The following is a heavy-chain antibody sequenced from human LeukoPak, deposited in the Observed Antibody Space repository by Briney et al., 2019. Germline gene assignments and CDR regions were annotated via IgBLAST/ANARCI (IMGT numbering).Heavy chain of an antibody. CDR2: MNPNSGNT. Sequence: ASVKVSCKASGYTFTSYDINWVRQATGQGLEWMGWMNPNSGNTGYAQKFQGRVTMTRDTSISTAYMELSRLRSDDTAVYYCARKRDYDFWSGYSDYYYGMDVWGQGTTVTVSS. D-gene: IGHD3-3*01. CDR1: GYTFTSYD. J-gene: IGHJ6*02. V-gene: IGHV1-8*01. CDR3: ARKRDYDFWSGYSDYYYGMDV.